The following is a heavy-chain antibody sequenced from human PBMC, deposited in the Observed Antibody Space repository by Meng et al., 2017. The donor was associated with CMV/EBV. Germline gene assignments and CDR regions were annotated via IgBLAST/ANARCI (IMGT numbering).Heavy chain of an antibody. CDR1: GYTFTGYY. Sequence: ASVKVSCKASGYTFTGYYMHWVRQAPGQGLEWMGWINPNSGGTNYAQKFQGRVTMTRDPSISTAYMELSRLRSDDTAVYYCARETRYCSSTSCYEIGLDYWGQGTLVTVSS. CDR3: ARETRYCSSTSCYEIGLDY. D-gene: IGHD2-2*01. J-gene: IGHJ4*02. V-gene: IGHV1-2*02. CDR2: INPNSGGT.